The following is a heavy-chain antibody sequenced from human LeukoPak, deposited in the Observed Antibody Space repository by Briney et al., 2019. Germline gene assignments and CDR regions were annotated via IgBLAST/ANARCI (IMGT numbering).Heavy chain of an antibody. D-gene: IGHD2-21*02. Sequence: SETLSLTCTVSGGSIRSRYYYWGWIRQPPGKGLEWIGSIYDSGSTYYNPSLKSRVTISVDTSKNQFSLKLSSVTAADTAVYYCARDQNAYCGGDCYSYWYFDLWGRGTLVTVSS. CDR2: IYDSGST. CDR3: ARDQNAYCGGDCYSYWYFDL. CDR1: GGSIRSRYYY. V-gene: IGHV4-39*07. J-gene: IGHJ2*01.